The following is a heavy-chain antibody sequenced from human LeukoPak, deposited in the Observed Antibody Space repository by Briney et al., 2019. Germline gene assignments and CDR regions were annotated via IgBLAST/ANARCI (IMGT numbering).Heavy chain of an antibody. CDR2: MNPNNGNA. D-gene: IGHD1-14*01. CDR3: ARGAWYNGAYTALHYFDY. J-gene: IGHJ4*02. Sequence: ASVRVSCKASGYTFTNYDINWVRQATGQGLEWMGWMNPNNGNAGYAQKFQDKVTMTRDTSISTAYMELSSLRSEDTAIYYCARGAWYNGAYTALHYFDYWGQGTLVTVSS. V-gene: IGHV1-8*01. CDR1: GYTFTNYD.